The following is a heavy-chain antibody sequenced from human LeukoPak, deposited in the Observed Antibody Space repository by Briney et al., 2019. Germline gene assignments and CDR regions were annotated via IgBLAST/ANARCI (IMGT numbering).Heavy chain of an antibody. Sequence: ASVKVSCKASGYTFNSYYMHWVRQAPGQGLEWMGIINPSSGSTSYAQNFQGRVTMTRDTSSSTVYMELSSLRSEDTAVYYCARSGITWGTYRPPLDYWGQGTLVTVSS. CDR3: ARSGITWGTYRPPLDY. D-gene: IGHD3-16*02. J-gene: IGHJ4*02. V-gene: IGHV1-46*02. CDR1: GYTFNSYY. CDR2: INPSSGST.